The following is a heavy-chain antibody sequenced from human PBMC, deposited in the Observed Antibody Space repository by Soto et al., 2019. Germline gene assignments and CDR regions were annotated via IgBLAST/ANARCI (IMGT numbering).Heavy chain of an antibody. D-gene: IGHD6-19*01. J-gene: IGHJ5*02. CDR3: AASGYSSGWYNWFDP. V-gene: IGHV4-59*01. CDR2: IYYSGST. Sequence: SETLSLTCTVSGGSISSYYWSWIRQPPGKGLEWIGYIYYSGSTNYNPSLKSRVTISVDTSKNQFSLKLSSVTAADTAVYYCAASGYSSGWYNWFDPWGQGTLVTVSS. CDR1: GGSISSYY.